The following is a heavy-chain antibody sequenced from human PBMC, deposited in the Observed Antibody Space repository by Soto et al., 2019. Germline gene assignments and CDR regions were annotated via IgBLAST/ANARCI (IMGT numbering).Heavy chain of an antibody. CDR1: GYTFTRYS. CDR2: INAANGNT. CDR3: ARDHISRIVVVGGMDF. D-gene: IGHD3-22*01. Sequence: QVQLVQSGAEVKKPGASVKVSCKASGYTFTRYSVHWVRQAPGQRLEWMGWINAANGNTKYSQKFQGRVTITRYTSASTVDLELSTLRSEDTAVYYCARDHISRIVVVGGMDFWCQGTTVTVSS. V-gene: IGHV1-3*01. J-gene: IGHJ6*02.